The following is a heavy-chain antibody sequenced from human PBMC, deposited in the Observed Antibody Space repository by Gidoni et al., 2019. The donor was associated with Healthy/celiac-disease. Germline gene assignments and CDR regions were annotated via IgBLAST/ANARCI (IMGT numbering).Heavy chain of an antibody. Sequence: QVQLVQSGAEVMKPGSSVMVSCKASGGTFVSYTISWVRQGHGQRLEWMGRIIPILGVANYAQKFQGRVTITADKSTSTAYMELSSLRSEDTAVYYCASSPRARFDPWGQGTLVTVSS. CDR2: IIPILGVA. V-gene: IGHV1-69*02. CDR1: GGTFVSYT. CDR3: ASSPRARFDP. J-gene: IGHJ5*02.